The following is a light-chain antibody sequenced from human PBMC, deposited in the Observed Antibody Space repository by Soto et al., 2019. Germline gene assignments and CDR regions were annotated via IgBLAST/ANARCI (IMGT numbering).Light chain of an antibody. CDR2: DAS. V-gene: IGKV3-11*01. CDR3: QQRYNWPPAT. Sequence: EIVLTQSPATLSLSPGERATLSCRASQSVSSYLAWYQQKPGQAPRLLIYDASNRATGIPARFSGSGSGTDFPLTINSPEPQDFAVYYCQQRYNWPPATFGQGTRLEIK. J-gene: IGKJ5*01. CDR1: QSVSSY.